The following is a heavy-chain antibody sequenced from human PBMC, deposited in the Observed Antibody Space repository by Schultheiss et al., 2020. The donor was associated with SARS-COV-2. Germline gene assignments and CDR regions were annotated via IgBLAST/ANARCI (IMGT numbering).Heavy chain of an antibody. V-gene: IGHV3-15*01. CDR3: TTDSTMVARDYYYYGMDV. D-gene: IGHD2-2*01. CDR2: IKSKTDGGTT. Sequence: GGSLRLSCAASGFTFSSYAMHWLRQAPGKGLEWVGRIKSKTDGGTTDYAAPVKGRFTISRDDSKNTLYLQMNSLKTEDTAVYYCTTDSTMVARDYYYYGMDVWGQGTTVTVSS. J-gene: IGHJ6*02. CDR1: GFTFSSYA.